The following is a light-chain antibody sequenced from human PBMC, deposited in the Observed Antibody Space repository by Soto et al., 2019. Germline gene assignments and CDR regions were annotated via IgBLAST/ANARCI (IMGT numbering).Light chain of an antibody. Sequence: EIVLTQSPGTLSLSPGERATLSCRASQSVSSNYLAWYQQKPGQAPRLLIYGASSRATGIADRFSGSGSGTDFTLTISRLEPEDFAVYYCQQYGSSPRTFGQGTNLEIK. CDR3: QQYGSSPRT. CDR2: GAS. V-gene: IGKV3-20*01. J-gene: IGKJ2*01. CDR1: QSVSSNY.